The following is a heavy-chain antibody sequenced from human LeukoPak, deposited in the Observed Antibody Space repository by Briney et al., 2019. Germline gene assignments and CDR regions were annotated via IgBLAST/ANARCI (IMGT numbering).Heavy chain of an antibody. V-gene: IGHV4-59*01. D-gene: IGHD5-12*01. CDR1: GGSISSYY. CDR3: ARASGGSYYYGMDV. J-gene: IGHJ6*02. CDR2: IYYSGST. Sequence: SETMSLTCTVSGGSISSYYWSWIRQPPGKGLEWIGYIYYSGSTNYNPSLKSRVTISVDTSKNQFSLKLSSVTAADTAVYYCARASGGSYYYGMDVWGQGTTVTVSS.